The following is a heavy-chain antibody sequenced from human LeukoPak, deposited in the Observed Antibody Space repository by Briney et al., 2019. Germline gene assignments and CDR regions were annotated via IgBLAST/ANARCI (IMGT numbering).Heavy chain of an antibody. CDR2: ISAYNGNT. CDR3: ARVPDYYGSGSYSALDY. CDR1: GYTFTSYG. J-gene: IGHJ4*02. Sequence: ASVKVSCKASGYTFTSYGISWVRQAPGQGLEWMGWISAYNGNTNYAQKLQGRVTMTTDTSTSTAYMELRSLRSDDTAVYYCARVPDYYGSGSYSALDYWGQGTLVTVSS. D-gene: IGHD3-10*01. V-gene: IGHV1-18*01.